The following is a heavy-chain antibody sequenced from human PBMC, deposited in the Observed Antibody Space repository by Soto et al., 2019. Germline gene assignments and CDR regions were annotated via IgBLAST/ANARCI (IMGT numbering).Heavy chain of an antibody. CDR1: GDSLNSGAYY. CDR2: SYHTGST. D-gene: IGHD1-26*01. J-gene: IGHJ4*02. Sequence: SETLSLTCNVSGDSLNSGAYYWTWIRQSPGRGLEWIGHSYHTGSTNYNPSLRSRLTISLDTSKNHFSLTLRSVNAADTGVYYCARSWGGDGYYHWGQGTLVTVSS. CDR3: ARSWGGDGYYH. V-gene: IGHV4-61*03.